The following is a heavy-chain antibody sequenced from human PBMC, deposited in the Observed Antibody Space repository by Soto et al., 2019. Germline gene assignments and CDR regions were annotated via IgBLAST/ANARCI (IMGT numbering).Heavy chain of an antibody. CDR2: IIPIFGTA. V-gene: IGHV1-69*12. CDR3: ASAHCSGGSCYPEQLHNWFDP. D-gene: IGHD2-15*01. Sequence: QVQLVQSGAEVKKPGSSVKVSCKASGGTFSSYAISWVRQAPGQGLEWMGGIIPIFGTANYAQKFQGRVTITADESTSTAYMELSSLRSEDTAVYYCASAHCSGGSCYPEQLHNWFDPWGQGTLVTVSS. CDR1: GGTFSSYA. J-gene: IGHJ5*02.